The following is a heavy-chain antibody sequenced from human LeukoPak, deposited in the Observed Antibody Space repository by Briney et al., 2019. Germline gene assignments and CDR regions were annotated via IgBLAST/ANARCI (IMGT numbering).Heavy chain of an antibody. CDR2: ISYDGSNK. D-gene: IGHD3-9*01. J-gene: IGHJ4*02. V-gene: IGHV3-30*18. Sequence: GRSLGLSCAASGFTFSSYGMHWVRQAPGKGLEWVAVISYDGSNKYYADSVKGRFTISRDNSKNTLYLQMNSLRAEDTAVYYCAKDFDRLLDYWGQGTLVTVSS. CDR3: AKDFDRLLDY. CDR1: GFTFSSYG.